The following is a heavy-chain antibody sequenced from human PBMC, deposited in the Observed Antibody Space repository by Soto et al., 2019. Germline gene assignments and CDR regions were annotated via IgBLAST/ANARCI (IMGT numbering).Heavy chain of an antibody. CDR3: LHNGPFGSGTYGMYYYYGMDV. Sequence: QITLKESGPTLVKPTQTLTLTCTLSGLSLSTSGVGVGWIRQPPGKALEWLALSYRKDNKRYSPSLKSRLTKTNDNSKNQVILTMPNMEPMTTATYYCLHNGPFGSGTYGMYYYYGMDVWGKGTTVTVSS. CDR2: SYRKDNK. CDR1: GLSLSTSGVG. V-gene: IGHV2-5*01. J-gene: IGHJ6*04. D-gene: IGHD3-10*01.